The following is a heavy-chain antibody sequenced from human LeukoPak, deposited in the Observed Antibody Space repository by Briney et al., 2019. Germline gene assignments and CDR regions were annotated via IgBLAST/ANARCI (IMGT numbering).Heavy chain of an antibody. J-gene: IGHJ3*02. Sequence: GGSLRLSCAASGFTFSGSAMHWVRPASGKGLEWVGRIRSKANSYATAYAASVKGRFTISRDDSKNTAYLQMNSLKTEDTAVYYCTRQASLYTGYSSGWYVADIWGQGTMVTVSS. CDR2: IRSKANSYAT. CDR3: TRQASLYTGYSSGWYVADI. V-gene: IGHV3-73*01. D-gene: IGHD6-19*01. CDR1: GFTFSGSA.